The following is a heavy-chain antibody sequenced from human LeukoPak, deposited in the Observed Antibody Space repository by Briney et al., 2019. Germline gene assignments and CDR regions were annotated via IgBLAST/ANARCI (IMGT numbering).Heavy chain of an antibody. J-gene: IGHJ6*02. CDR3: ASGRDGYNWYYYGMDV. CDR1: GGTFSSYA. D-gene: IGHD5-24*01. CDR2: IIPIFGTA. Sequence: GASVKVSCKASGGTFSSYAISWVRQAPGQGLEWMGGIIPIFGTANYAQKFQGRVTTTADESTSTAYMELSSLRSEDTAVYYCASGRDGYNWYYYGMDVWGQGTTVTVSS. V-gene: IGHV1-69*01.